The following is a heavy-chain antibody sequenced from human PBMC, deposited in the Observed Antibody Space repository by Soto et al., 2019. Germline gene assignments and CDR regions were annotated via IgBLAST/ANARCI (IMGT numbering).Heavy chain of an antibody. CDR1: GFTFSSYA. J-gene: IGHJ4*02. V-gene: IGHV3-23*01. D-gene: IGHD2-2*01. Sequence: EVQLLESGGGLVQPGGSLRLSCAASGFTFSSYAMSWVRQAPGKGPEWVSAISGSGGSTYYADSVKGRFTISRDNSKNTLYLQMNSLRAEDTAVYYCAKGRRYCSSTSCSPYFDYWGQGTLVTVSS. CDR3: AKGRRYCSSTSCSPYFDY. CDR2: ISGSGGST.